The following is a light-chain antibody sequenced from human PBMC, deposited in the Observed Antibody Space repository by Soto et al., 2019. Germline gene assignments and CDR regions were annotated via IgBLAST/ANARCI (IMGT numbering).Light chain of an antibody. CDR1: QNVGSNS. Sequence: EIVLTQSPGTLSLSPGERATLSCRASQNVGSNSLAWYQQKPGQAPRLLIYGASSRATGIPDRFSGSGSGTDFTITISRLEPEDFAVYYCQQYGSSPLYTFGQGTKLEIK. J-gene: IGKJ2*01. CDR3: QQYGSSPLYT. V-gene: IGKV3-20*01. CDR2: GAS.